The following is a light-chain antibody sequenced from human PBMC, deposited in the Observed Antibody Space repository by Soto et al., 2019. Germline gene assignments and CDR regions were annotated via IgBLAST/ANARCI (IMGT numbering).Light chain of an antibody. J-gene: IGLJ3*02. CDR2: SND. CDR1: SSNIGSNY. CDR3: SAWDDSLSGPV. Sequence: QSVLTQPPSASGTPGQRVTISCSGSSSNIGSNYVYWYRQLPGTAPNVLIYSNDERPSGVPVRFSGSKSGSSASLAISGLLYEAEADYYCSAWDDSLSGPVFGRGTKLTVL. V-gene: IGLV1-47*02.